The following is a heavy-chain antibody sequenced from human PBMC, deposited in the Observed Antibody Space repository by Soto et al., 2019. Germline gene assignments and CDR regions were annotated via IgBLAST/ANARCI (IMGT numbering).Heavy chain of an antibody. Sequence: ASVKVSCKASGGTFSSYAISWVRQAPGQGLEWMGGIIPILGTAKYAQKFQGRVTITADESTSTAYMELSSLRSEDTAVYYCARDRSPSMGATLQPWFDPWGQGTLVTVSS. D-gene: IGHD1-26*01. J-gene: IGHJ5*02. CDR3: ARDRSPSMGATLQPWFDP. CDR2: IIPILGTA. CDR1: GGTFSSYA. V-gene: IGHV1-69*13.